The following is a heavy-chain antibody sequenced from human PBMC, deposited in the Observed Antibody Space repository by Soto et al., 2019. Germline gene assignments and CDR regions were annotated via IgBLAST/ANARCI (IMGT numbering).Heavy chain of an antibody. J-gene: IGHJ4*02. Sequence: QVQLQESGPGLVKPSETLSLTCAISGGSMNSGNWWSWVRQPPGKGLEWIGEIYHTGSTNYNPSLKRRVTISVAKSKNQCSLKMKSVTAADTAVYYCARNMAREVTLDYWGQGTLVTVSS. CDR2: IYHTGST. CDR3: ARNMAREVTLDY. V-gene: IGHV4-4*02. D-gene: IGHD3-10*01. CDR1: GGSMNSGNW.